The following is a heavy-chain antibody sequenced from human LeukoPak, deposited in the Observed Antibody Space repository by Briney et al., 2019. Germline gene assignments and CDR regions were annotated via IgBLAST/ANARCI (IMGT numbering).Heavy chain of an antibody. CDR1: GGSISNYY. D-gene: IGHD4-11*01. CDR3: ARAGGGYSRWDYIDY. J-gene: IGHJ4*02. V-gene: IGHV4-59*01. CDR2: VYYTGST. Sequence: PSETLSLTCPVSGGSISNYYYWTWIRQPPGKGLEWIGYVYYTGSTNFNPSLKSRVTMSLDTSRNQFSLKLTSLTAADTAVYYCARAGGGYSRWDYIDYWGQGTLVTVSS.